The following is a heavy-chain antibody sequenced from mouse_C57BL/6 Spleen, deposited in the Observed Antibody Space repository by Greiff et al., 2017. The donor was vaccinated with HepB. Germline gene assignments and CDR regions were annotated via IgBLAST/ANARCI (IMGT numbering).Heavy chain of an antibody. CDR2: ISDGGSYT. J-gene: IGHJ4*01. CDR3: ARGNLLLHAMDY. D-gene: IGHD1-1*01. Sequence: EVKLMESGGGLVKPGGSLKLSCAASGFTFSSYAMSWVRQTPEKRLEWVATISDGGSYTYYPDNVKGRFTISRDNAKNNLYLQMSHLKSEDTAMYYCARGNLLLHAMDYWGQGTSVTVSS. V-gene: IGHV5-4*03. CDR1: GFTFSSYA.